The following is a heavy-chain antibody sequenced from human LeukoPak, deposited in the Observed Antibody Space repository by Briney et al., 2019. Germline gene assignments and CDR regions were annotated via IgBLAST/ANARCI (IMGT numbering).Heavy chain of an antibody. CDR2: INPSGGST. CDR1: GYTFTNYY. Sequence: ASVKVSCKASGYTFTNYYMHWVRQAPGQGLEWMGIINPSGGSTSYAQKFQGRVTMTRDTSTSTVYMELSSLRSEDTAVYYCARDYSGIRFDYWGQGTLVTVSS. CDR3: ARDYSGIRFDY. V-gene: IGHV1-46*01. D-gene: IGHD5-12*01. J-gene: IGHJ4*02.